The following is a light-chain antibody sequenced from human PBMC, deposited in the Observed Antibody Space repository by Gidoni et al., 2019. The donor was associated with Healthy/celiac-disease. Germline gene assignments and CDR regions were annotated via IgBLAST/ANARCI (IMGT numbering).Light chain of an antibody. J-gene: IGLJ3*02. Sequence: HSALTQPASVSGSPGQSITISCTGTSSDVGTYNLVSWYQQYPGKAPKLMIYEVSKRPSGVSNRFSGSKSGNTASLIISGLQAEDEADYYCCSYAGSSTWVFGGGTKLTVL. CDR2: EVS. CDR1: SSDVGTYNL. V-gene: IGLV2-23*02. CDR3: CSYAGSSTWV.